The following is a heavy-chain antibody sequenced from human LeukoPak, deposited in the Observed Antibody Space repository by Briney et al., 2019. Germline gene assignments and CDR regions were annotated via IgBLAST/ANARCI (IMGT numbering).Heavy chain of an antibody. V-gene: IGHV3-23*01. CDR2: ISGSGGST. CDR1: GFTFSSYW. Sequence: GGSLRLSCAASGFTFSSYWMHWVRQAPGKGLEWVSAISGSGGSTYYADSVKGRFTISRDNSKNTLYLQMNSLRAEDTAVYYCARSYYYDSGGYYTVAEYFQHWGQGTLVTVSS. CDR3: ARSYYYDSGGYYTVAEYFQH. D-gene: IGHD3-22*01. J-gene: IGHJ1*01.